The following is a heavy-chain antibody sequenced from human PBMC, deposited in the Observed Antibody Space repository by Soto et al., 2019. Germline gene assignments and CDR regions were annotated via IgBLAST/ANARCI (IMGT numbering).Heavy chain of an antibody. D-gene: IGHD4-17*01. CDR3: CGDPNAVMDV. V-gene: IGHV4-39*01. CDR1: GGSISSLSYY. J-gene: IGHJ6*02. CDR2: IYNRGST. Sequence: PSETLSLTCTVSGGSISSLSYYWGWIRQPPGKGLEWIGFIYNRGSTYYTPSLRSRVTISVDTSKNQFSLKLNSVTAADTAVYYCCGDPNAVMDVWGQGTTVTVSS.